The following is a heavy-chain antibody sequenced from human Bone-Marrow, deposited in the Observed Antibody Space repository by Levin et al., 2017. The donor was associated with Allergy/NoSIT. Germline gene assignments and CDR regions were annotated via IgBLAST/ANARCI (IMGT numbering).Heavy chain of an antibody. D-gene: IGHD6-13*01. V-gene: IGHV4-59*01. CDR1: GDSITNYY. CDR2: IYNSGNT. CDR3: ARMKGGPSWYNWFDP. Sequence: SQTLSLTCSVSGDSITNYYYSWIRPPPGKGLEWVAYIYNSGNTNYNPSLKSRLTISMDTSNNQISLKLSSVTPADTAVYYCARMKGGPSWYNWFDPWGQGTLVIVSS. J-gene: IGHJ5*02.